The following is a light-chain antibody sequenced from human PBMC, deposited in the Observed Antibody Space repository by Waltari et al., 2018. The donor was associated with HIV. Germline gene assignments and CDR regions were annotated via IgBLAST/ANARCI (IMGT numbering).Light chain of an antibody. CDR2: GAS. V-gene: IGKV3-15*01. CDR1: QSISSN. J-gene: IGKJ3*01. Sequence: EIVMTQSPATLCVSPGERATLSCRASQSISSNIAWYQQKPGQAPRLLIYGASTRATGIPARFSGSGSGTEFTLTISSLQSEDFAVYSCQQYNDWPLTFGPGTTVCIK. CDR3: QQYNDWPLT.